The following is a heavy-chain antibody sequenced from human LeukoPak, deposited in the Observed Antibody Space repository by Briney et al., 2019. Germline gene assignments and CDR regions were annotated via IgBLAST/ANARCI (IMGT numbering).Heavy chain of an antibody. Sequence: GGSLRLSCVASGFPFSSYWMTWVRQAPGKGLEWVAVISYDGSNKYYADSVKGRFTISRDNSKNTLYLQMNSLRAEDTAVYYCARAPHDFWSGYHYYYGMDVWGQGTTVTVSS. D-gene: IGHD3-3*01. V-gene: IGHV3-30*03. CDR2: ISYDGSNK. CDR1: GFPFSSYW. CDR3: ARAPHDFWSGYHYYYGMDV. J-gene: IGHJ6*02.